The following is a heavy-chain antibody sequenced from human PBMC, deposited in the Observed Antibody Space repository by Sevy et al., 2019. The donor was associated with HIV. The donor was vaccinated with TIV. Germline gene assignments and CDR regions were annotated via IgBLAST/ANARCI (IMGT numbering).Heavy chain of an antibody. Sequence: GSLRLSCAASGFNVGNKYMSWVRQAPGKGLDWVSVIYSSCTTYYTDSAKGRFTISSDSSRNTLYLQMDSLRAEDTAVYYCVKPVEGASGAFGIWGQGTMVTVSS. CDR2: IYSSCTT. CDR3: VKPVEGASGAFGI. CDR1: GFNVGNKY. D-gene: IGHD1-26*01. J-gene: IGHJ3*02. V-gene: IGHV3-53*01.